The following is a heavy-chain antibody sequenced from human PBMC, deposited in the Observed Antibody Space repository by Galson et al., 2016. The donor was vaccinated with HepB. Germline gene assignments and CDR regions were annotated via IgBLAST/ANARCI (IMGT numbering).Heavy chain of an antibody. D-gene: IGHD2/OR15-2a*01. CDR1: GDSVSNGNYY. J-gene: IGHJ4*02. CDR3: ARGVLRLSSFDY. CDR2: VYFSGST. Sequence: SETLSLTCTVSGDSVSNGNYYWSWIRQTPGKGLEYIGYVYFSGSTKSSPSLESRVNISVDTSKNQFSLKLSSVTAAATALYYCARGVLRLSSFDYWGQGTLVTVSS. V-gene: IGHV4-61*01.